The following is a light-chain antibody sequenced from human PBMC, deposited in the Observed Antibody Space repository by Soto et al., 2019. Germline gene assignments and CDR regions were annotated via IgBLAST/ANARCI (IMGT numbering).Light chain of an antibody. V-gene: IGKV3-20*01. Sequence: IELSQSPGTLSLSPGERATFSCRASQSVSSNYLAWYQQKPGQAPRLLIYGAFKRATGIPDRFSGSGSGTDFTLTISRMEPEDFAVYCCQQYGSSPRTFGQGTKVDIK. J-gene: IGKJ1*01. CDR1: QSVSSNY. CDR2: GAF. CDR3: QQYGSSPRT.